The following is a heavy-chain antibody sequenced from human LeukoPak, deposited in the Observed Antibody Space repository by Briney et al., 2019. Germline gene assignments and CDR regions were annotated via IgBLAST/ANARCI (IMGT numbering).Heavy chain of an antibody. CDR1: GFTLSGCA. Sequence: GGSLRLSCAASGFTLSGCAMTWVRQAPGKGLEWVSAFDGDGRNTHHADSVKGRFTISRDNSKNTLYLQMSSLRAEDTAIYYCAKDWRDYGDYHAFDMWGQGTMVTVSS. CDR3: AKDWRDYGDYHAFDM. CDR2: FDGDGRNT. V-gene: IGHV3-23*01. J-gene: IGHJ3*02. D-gene: IGHD4-17*01.